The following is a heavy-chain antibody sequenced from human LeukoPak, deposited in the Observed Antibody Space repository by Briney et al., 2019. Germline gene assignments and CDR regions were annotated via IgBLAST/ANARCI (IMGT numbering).Heavy chain of an antibody. D-gene: IGHD4-17*01. CDR1: GYTFTSYD. CDR2: INPNSGGT. J-gene: IGHJ3*02. Sequence: ASVKVSCKASGYTFTSYDINWVRQAPGQGLEWMGWINPNSGGTNYAQKFQGRVTMTRDTSISTAYMELSRLRSDDTAVYYCAREFSPTAYGDSTGGAFDIWGQGTMVTVSS. V-gene: IGHV1-2*02. CDR3: AREFSPTAYGDSTGGAFDI.